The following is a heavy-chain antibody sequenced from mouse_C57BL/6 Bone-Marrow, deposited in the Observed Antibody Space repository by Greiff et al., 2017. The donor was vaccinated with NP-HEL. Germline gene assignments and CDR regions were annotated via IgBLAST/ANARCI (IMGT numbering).Heavy chain of an antibody. CDR3: ASEGYGNHFAY. D-gene: IGHD2-10*02. V-gene: IGHV2-6*01. CDR1: GFSLTSYG. CDR2: IWGVGST. J-gene: IGHJ3*01. Sequence: VMLVESGPGLVAPSQSLSITCTVSGFSLTSYGVDWVRQSPGKGLEWLGVIWGVGSTNYNSALKSRLSISKDNSKSQVFLKMNSLQTDDTAMYYCASEGYGNHFAYWGQGTLVTVSA.